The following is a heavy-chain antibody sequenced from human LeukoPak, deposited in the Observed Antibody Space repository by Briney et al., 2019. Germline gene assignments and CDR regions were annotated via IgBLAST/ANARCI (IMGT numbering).Heavy chain of an antibody. CDR1: GGSISSYY. D-gene: IGHD5-18*01. J-gene: IGHJ4*02. CDR3: AGRLNVDTAMAFDY. V-gene: IGHV4-59*01. CDR2: IYYSGST. Sequence: PSETLSLTCTVSGGSISSYYWSWIRQPPGKGLEWIGYIYYSGSTNYNPSLKSRVTISVDTSKNQFSLKLSSVTAADTAVYYCAGRLNVDTAMAFDYWGQGTLVTVSS.